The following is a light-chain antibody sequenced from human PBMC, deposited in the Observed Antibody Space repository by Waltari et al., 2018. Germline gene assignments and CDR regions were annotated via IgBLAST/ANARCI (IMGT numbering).Light chain of an antibody. V-gene: IGLV2-14*01. CDR1: SSDVGAYNY. J-gene: IGLJ3*02. Sequence: QSALTPPASVSGSPGQSITISCSGSSSDVGAYNYVSWYHQHPGKAPKLIISEVSNRPSGVSNRFSGSKSGNTASLTISGLQAEDEADYYCSSFTTTNSWLFGGGTKVTVL. CDR2: EVS. CDR3: SSFTTTNSWL.